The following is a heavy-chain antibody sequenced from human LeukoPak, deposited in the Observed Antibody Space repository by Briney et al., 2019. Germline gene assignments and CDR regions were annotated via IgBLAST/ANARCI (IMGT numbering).Heavy chain of an antibody. D-gene: IGHD3-3*01. V-gene: IGHV4-31*03. J-gene: IGHJ3*02. CDR2: IYYSGST. CDR1: GGSISSGGYY. Sequence: SETLSLTCTVSGGSISSGGYYWSWIRQHPGKGLEWIGYIYYSGSTYYNPSLKSRVTISVDTSKNQFSLKLSSVTAADTAVYYCARERPPIFGVVIHAFDIWGQGTMVTVSS. CDR3: ARERPPIFGVVIHAFDI.